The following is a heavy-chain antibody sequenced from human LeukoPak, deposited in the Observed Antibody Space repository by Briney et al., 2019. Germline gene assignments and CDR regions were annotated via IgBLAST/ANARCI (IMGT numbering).Heavy chain of an antibody. Sequence: SETLSLTCTVSGGSISSSSYYWGWIRQPPGQGLEWIGGVYYSGSTYYNPSLKSRVTISVDTSKNQFSLKLSSVTAADTAVYYCARHYCSSTSCNFDYWGQGNMVTVSS. J-gene: IGHJ4*02. V-gene: IGHV4-39*01. D-gene: IGHD2-2*01. CDR2: VYYSGST. CDR1: GGSISSSSYY. CDR3: ARHYCSSTSCNFDY.